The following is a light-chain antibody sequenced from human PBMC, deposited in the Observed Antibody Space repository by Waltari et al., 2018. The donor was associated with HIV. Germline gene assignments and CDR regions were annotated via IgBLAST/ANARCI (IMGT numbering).Light chain of an antibody. CDR1: SGTIARHY. V-gene: IGLV6-57*01. Sequence: NFMLTQPHSVSESPGKTVTISRTRSSGTIARHYVQWYQQRPGISPTTVISEDNQRPSGVPDRFSGSIDSSSNSASLTISGLKTEDEADYYCQSYDSSNPVVFGGGTKLTVL. CDR2: EDN. CDR3: QSYDSSNPVV. J-gene: IGLJ2*01.